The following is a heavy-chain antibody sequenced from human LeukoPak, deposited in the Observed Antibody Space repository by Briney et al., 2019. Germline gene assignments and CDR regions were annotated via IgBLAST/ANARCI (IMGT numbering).Heavy chain of an antibody. CDR2: VFYSGSN. D-gene: IGHD6-13*01. J-gene: IGHJ4*02. Sequence: PSETLTLTCTVSGGTISSCSYYWVWLRQPPGKELVGFGNVFYSGSNHYKPPLKSLVTISIDSSKHQFALKLSAVTAADTAVYDCAILGHRLSPPKQAFDSWGQGTLVSVSS. CDR1: GGTISSCSYY. V-gene: IGHV4-39*01. CDR3: AILGHRLSPPKQAFDS.